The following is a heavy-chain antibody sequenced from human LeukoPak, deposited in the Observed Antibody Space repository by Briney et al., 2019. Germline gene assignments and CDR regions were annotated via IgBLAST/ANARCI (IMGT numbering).Heavy chain of an antibody. J-gene: IGHJ4*02. CDR2: IDYAEST. V-gene: IGHV4-38-2*01. Sequence: SETLSLTCAVSGFSISNGFFWGWIRRPPGKGLGGIGTIDYAESTYYKPSLNSRLTISLDASKNHFSLKLSSVTAADTAQYYCARGRGRQVGSRWHPDTHHDYWGQGILVTVSS. D-gene: IGHD3-10*01. CDR1: GFSISNGFF. CDR3: ARGRGRQVGSRWHPDTHHDY.